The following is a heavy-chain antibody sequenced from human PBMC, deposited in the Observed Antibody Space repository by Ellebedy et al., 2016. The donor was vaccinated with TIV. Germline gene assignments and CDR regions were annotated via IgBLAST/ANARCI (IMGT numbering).Heavy chain of an antibody. V-gene: IGHV4-59*01. CDR1: GGSISSYY. D-gene: IGHD3-22*01. CDR2: IYYSGST. Sequence: GSLRLXCTVSGGSISSYYWSWIRQPPGKGLEWIGYIYYSGSTNYNPSLKSRVTISVDTSKNQFSLKLSSVTAADTAVYYCARENYYDSSGYLDVWGQGTTVTVSS. CDR3: ARENYYDSSGYLDV. J-gene: IGHJ6*02.